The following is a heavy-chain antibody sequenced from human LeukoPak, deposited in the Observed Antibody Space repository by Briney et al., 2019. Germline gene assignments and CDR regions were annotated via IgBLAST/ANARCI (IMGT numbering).Heavy chain of an antibody. D-gene: IGHD1-26*01. J-gene: IGHJ4*02. CDR3: AKDWAYRGNYYYFEY. CDR1: GYTFTGYY. CDR2: INPKSGGT. Sequence: ASVKVSCKASGYTFTGYYIHWVRQAPGQGLEWMGWINPKSGGTKYAQKFQGRVTMARDTSINTAYMELSRLRPDDTAVYYCAKDWAYRGNYYYFEYWGQGTLVTVSS. V-gene: IGHV1-2*02.